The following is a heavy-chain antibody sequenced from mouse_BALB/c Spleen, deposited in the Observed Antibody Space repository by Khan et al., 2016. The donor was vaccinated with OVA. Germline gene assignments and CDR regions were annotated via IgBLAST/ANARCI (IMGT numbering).Heavy chain of an antibody. CDR2: IWSGGNT. D-gene: IGHD2-14*01. CDR1: GFSLTTYG. CDR3: ARNSYMYDFTY. J-gene: IGHJ3*01. Sequence: QVQLKQSGPGLVQPSQSLSITCTVSGFSLTTYGVHWVRQSPGKGLEWLGLIWSGGNTDSNAAFISRLSITKDNSKSKVFFNINSLQADDTAMYYCARNSYMYDFTYWGQGTLVTVSA. V-gene: IGHV2-2*01.